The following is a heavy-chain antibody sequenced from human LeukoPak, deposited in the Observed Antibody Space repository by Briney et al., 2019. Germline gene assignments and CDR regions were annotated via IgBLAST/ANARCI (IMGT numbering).Heavy chain of an antibody. D-gene: IGHD3-10*01. CDR2: IRYDGSNK. CDR3: AKARSLWFGEDGD. Sequence: GGSLRLSCAASGFTFSSYGMHWVRQAPGKGLEWVAFIRYDGSNKYYADSVKGRFTISRDNSKNTLYLQMNSLRAEDTAVYYCAKARSLWFGEDGDWGQGTLVTVSS. V-gene: IGHV3-30*02. CDR1: GFTFSSYG. J-gene: IGHJ4*02.